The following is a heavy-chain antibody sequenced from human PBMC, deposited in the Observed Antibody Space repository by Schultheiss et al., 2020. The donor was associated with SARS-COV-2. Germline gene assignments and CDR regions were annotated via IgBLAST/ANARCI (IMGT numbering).Heavy chain of an antibody. CDR3: AKPDTALVKGFDY. J-gene: IGHJ4*02. D-gene: IGHD5-18*01. V-gene: IGHV3-23*01. CDR2: ISGSGGST. CDR1: GFTFSDYY. Sequence: GGSLRLSCAASGFTFSDYYMNWVRQAPGKGLEWVSAISGSGGSTYYADSVKGRFTISRDNSKNTLYLQMNSLRAEDTAVYYCAKPDTALVKGFDYWGQGTLVTVSS.